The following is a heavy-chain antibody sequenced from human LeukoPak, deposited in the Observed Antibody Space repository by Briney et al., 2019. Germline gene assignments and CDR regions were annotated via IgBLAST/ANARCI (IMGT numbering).Heavy chain of an antibody. CDR2: IKQDGSEK. D-gene: IGHD1-1*01. CDR3: ARLNDVYDY. Sequence: GGPLRLSCAASGFTFISYWMSWVRQAPGKGLEWVANIKQDGSEKYYVDSVKGRFTISRDNAKNSLYLQMNSLRAEDTAVYYCARLNDVYDYWGQGTLVTVSS. CDR1: GFTFISYW. J-gene: IGHJ4*02. V-gene: IGHV3-7*01.